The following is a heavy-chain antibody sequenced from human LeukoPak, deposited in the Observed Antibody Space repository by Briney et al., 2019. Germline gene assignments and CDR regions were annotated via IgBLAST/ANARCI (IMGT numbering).Heavy chain of an antibody. V-gene: IGHV4-4*02. CDR2: IYHSGST. CDR3: ARAPYDSSGYHDC. Sequence: SETLSLTCAVSGGSISSSNWWSWVRPPPGKGLEWIGEIYHSGSTNYNPSLKSRVTISVDKSKNQFSLKLSSVTAADTAVYYCARAPYDSSGYHDCWGQGTLVTVSS. J-gene: IGHJ4*02. CDR1: GGSISSSNW. D-gene: IGHD3-22*01.